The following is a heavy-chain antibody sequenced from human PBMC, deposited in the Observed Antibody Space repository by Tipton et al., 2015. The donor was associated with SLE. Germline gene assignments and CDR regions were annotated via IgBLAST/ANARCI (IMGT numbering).Heavy chain of an antibody. CDR1: GMSFRTYW. V-gene: IGHV3-7*01. J-gene: IGHJ6*02. CDR3: ARLFGIAVAGDHYYYGMDV. Sequence: GSLRLSCAASGMSFRTYWMNWVRQAPGKGLEWVANIKEDGSEKNYVDSVKGRFTISRDNAKNSLYLQMNSLRAEDTAVYYCARLFGIAVAGDHYYYGMDVWGQGTTVTVSS. D-gene: IGHD6-19*01. CDR2: IKEDGSEK.